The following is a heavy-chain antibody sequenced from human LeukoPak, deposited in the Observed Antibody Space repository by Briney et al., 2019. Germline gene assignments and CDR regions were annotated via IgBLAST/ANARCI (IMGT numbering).Heavy chain of an antibody. Sequence: SETLSLTCTVSGGSISSYFWSWIRQPPGKGLEWIGYISYSGSTNYSPSLKSRATISVDTSKNHFSLKLSSVTAADTAVYYCARDGYTSAWSRFDYWGQGALVTVSS. CDR3: ARDGYTSAWSRFDY. V-gene: IGHV4-59*01. CDR2: ISYSGST. J-gene: IGHJ4*02. CDR1: GGSISSYF. D-gene: IGHD6-19*01.